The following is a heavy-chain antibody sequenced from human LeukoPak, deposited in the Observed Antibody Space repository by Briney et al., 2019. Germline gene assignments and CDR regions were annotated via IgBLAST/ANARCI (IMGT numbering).Heavy chain of an antibody. Sequence: SETLSLTCAVYGASLSDYYWSWIRQPPGKGLEWIDEIDHSGSTKYNPSLKGRITISRDTSEHQFSLDLTSMTAADTAVYYCATTSQLGSYNWFDPWGQGTLVTVSS. CDR1: GASLSDYY. CDR3: ATTSQLGSYNWFDP. V-gene: IGHV4-34*01. J-gene: IGHJ5*02. D-gene: IGHD1-1*01. CDR2: IDHSGST.